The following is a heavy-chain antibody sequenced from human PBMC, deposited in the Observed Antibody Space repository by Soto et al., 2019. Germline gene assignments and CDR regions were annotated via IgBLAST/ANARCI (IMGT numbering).Heavy chain of an antibody. CDR1: GFLVTSNY. Sequence: EVRLVETGGGLIQPGGSLRLSCAASGFLVTSNYMSWVRQAPGKGLEWVSVIYTVGTTYYADSVKGRFTISRDNSKNTLYVQMNSLRAEDTAVYYCARGPGAMGYYFDYWGQGTLVTVSS. D-gene: IGHD5-18*01. J-gene: IGHJ4*02. CDR3: ARGPGAMGYYFDY. CDR2: IYTVGTT. V-gene: IGHV3-53*02.